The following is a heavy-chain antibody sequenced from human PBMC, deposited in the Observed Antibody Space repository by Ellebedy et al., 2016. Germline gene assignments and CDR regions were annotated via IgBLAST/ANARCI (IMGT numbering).Heavy chain of an antibody. J-gene: IGHJ6*02. CDR3: AAAYCGGDCYGTYYYYYGMDV. V-gene: IGHV1-18*01. Sequence: ASVKVSCXASGYRFTNHGISWVRQAPRQGLEWMGWISPYNGKTNFAQKFQGRVTMTTDTSTSTAYMELRSLGSDDTAVYYCAAAYCGGDCYGTYYYYYGMDVWGHGTTVTVSS. CDR2: ISPYNGKT. D-gene: IGHD2-21*02. CDR1: GYRFTNHG.